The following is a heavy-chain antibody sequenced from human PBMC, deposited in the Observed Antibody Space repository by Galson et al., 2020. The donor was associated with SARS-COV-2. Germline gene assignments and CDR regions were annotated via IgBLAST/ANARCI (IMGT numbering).Heavy chain of an antibody. CDR1: GGSNSSYY. D-gene: IGHD2-15*01. CDR2: IYTSGST. V-gene: IGHV4-4*07. CDR3: ARESGPERYFDF. J-gene: IGHJ4*02. Sequence: SETLSLTCTVSGGSNSSYYWSWIRQPAGKGLEWIGRIYTSGSTNYNPSLKSRVTMSVDTSKNQFSLRLSSVTATDTAVYYCARESGPERYFDFWGQGTLVTVSS.